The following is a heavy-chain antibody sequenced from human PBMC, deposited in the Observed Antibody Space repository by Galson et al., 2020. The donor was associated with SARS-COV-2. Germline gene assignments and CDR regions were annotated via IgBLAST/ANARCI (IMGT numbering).Heavy chain of an antibody. V-gene: IGHV3-21*01. CDR1: GFTFSSYR. D-gene: IGHD6-13*01. CDR3: SRHIAGDPFDY. CDR2: IISRGSYI. J-gene: IGHJ4*02. Sequence: GGSLRLSCAASGFTFSSYRMNWVRQAPGKGLEWVSSIISRGSYIYYADSVKGRFTISRDNAENSLFLQMNSLTADDTAVYYCSRHIAGDPFDYWGQGTLVTVSS.